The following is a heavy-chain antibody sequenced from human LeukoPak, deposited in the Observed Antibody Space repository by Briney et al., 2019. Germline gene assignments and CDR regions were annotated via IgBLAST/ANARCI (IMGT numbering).Heavy chain of an antibody. CDR2: IRYGGNNK. V-gene: IGHV3-30*02. D-gene: IGHD2-15*01. Sequence: GGSLRLSCAASVFTFSDYSMHWVRQAPGTGLNGVAFIRYGGNNKYYADSVKGRFPISRDNSKNMLYLEMNSPSTEDTAVYYCAKVRYCSGVNCYPDDNWGQGTLLTVSS. J-gene: IGHJ4*02. CDR1: VFTFSDYS. CDR3: AKVRYCSGVNCYPDDN.